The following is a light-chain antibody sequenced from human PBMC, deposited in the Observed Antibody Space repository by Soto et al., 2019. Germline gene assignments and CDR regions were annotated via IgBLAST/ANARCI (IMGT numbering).Light chain of an antibody. CDR1: EGVAGW. CDR2: HAS. CDR3: QQTNSFPPV. V-gene: IGKV1D-12*01. Sequence: DIQMTQSPSSVSASVGDTVTITCRASEGVAGWFAWYRQKPGRAPELLIYHASTLQSGVPSRFSGSGSGTDFTLTISSLQPEDFATYYCQQTNSFPPVFGGGTRVEI. J-gene: IGKJ4*01.